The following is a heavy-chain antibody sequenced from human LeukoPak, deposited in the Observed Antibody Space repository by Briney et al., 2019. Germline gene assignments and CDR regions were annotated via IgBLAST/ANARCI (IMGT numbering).Heavy chain of an antibody. CDR3: TSPIWSYYYYMDV. V-gene: IGHV3-73*01. Sequence: VQPGGSLKLSCAASGFTFSGSAMHWVRQASGKGLEWVGRIRSKANSYATAYAASVKGRFTISRDDSKNTAYLQMNSLKTEDTAVYYCTSPIWSYYYYMDVWGEGTTVTVSS. J-gene: IGHJ6*03. D-gene: IGHD3-10*01. CDR2: IRSKANSYAT. CDR1: GFTFSGSA.